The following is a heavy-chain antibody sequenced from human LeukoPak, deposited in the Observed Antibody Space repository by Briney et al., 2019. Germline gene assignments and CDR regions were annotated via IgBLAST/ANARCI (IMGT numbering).Heavy chain of an antibody. J-gene: IGHJ4*02. CDR3: ARDAKVDTAMAVGY. CDR2: IYYSGST. CDR1: GGSISSYY. V-gene: IGHV4-59*01. Sequence: PSETLSLTCTVSGGSISSYYWSWIRQPPGKGLEWIGYIYYSGSTNYNPSLKSRVTISVETSKNQFSLKLSSVTATDTAVYYCARDAKVDTAMAVGYWGQGTLVTVSS. D-gene: IGHD5-18*01.